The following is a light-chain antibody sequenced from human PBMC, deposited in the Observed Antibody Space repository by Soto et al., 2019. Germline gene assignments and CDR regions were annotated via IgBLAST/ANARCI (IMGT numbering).Light chain of an antibody. CDR3: QSYDSSLSVVV. V-gene: IGLV1-40*01. Sequence: QSVLTQPPSVFGAPGQRVTISCTGSSSNIGAGYDVHWYQQFPGTAPKLLIYGNSNRPSGVPDRFSGSKSGTSASLAITGLQAEDEADYYCQSYDSSLSVVVFGGGTKLTVL. CDR2: GNS. CDR1: SSNIGAGYD. J-gene: IGLJ2*01.